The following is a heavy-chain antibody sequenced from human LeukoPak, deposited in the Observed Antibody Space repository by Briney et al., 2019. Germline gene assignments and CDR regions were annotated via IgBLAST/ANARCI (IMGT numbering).Heavy chain of an antibody. D-gene: IGHD3-22*01. CDR2: IIPIFGTA. CDR3: ASGTYYYDSSDHHPLDY. J-gene: IGHJ4*02. V-gene: IGHV1-69*13. CDR1: GGTFSSYA. Sequence: SVKVSCKASGGTFSSYAISWVRQAPGQGLEWMGGIIPIFGTANYAQKFQGRVTITADESTSTAYMELSSLGSEDTAVYYCASGTYYYDSSDHHPLDYWGQGTLVTVSS.